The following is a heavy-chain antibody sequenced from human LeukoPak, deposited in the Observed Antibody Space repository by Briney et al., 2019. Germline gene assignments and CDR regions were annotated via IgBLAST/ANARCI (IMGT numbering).Heavy chain of an antibody. CDR2: IYYSGST. CDR1: GASISTGDYY. Sequence: SETLSLTCTVSGASISTGDYYWSWIRQPPGKGLEWIGYIYYSGSTDYNPSLKSRLTISVDTSKNQFSLKLRSVTAADTAVYYCARGPNYVWGSYRYFDYWGQGTLVTVSS. D-gene: IGHD3-16*02. CDR3: ARGPNYVWGSYRYFDY. J-gene: IGHJ4*02. V-gene: IGHV4-30-4*01.